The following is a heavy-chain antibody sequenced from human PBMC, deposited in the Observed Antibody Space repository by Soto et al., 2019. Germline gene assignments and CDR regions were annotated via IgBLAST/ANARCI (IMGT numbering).Heavy chain of an antibody. CDR2: IYPSDSDT. Sequence: PGESLKISCKGSGYNFAGYWIAWVRQTPGKGLELMGIIYPSDSDTRYRPSFQGQVTISADKSISSAYLQWSSLRASDTAMYYCARGGVSTRTFDYWGQGTPVTVSS. J-gene: IGHJ4*02. CDR1: GYNFAGYW. CDR3: ARGGVSTRTFDY. V-gene: IGHV5-51*01. D-gene: IGHD3-3*01.